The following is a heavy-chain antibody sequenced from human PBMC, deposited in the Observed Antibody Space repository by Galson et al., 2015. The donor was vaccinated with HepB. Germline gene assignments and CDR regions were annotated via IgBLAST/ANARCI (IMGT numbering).Heavy chain of an antibody. CDR3: AKDRGGSNYYYYGMDV. D-gene: IGHD1-26*01. CDR2: VSYDGSNK. Sequence: SLRLSCAASGFTFSSFGMHWVRQAPGKGLEWVAVVSYDGSNKYYGDSMKGRFTISRDSSKNTLYLEMNSLRAEDTAVYYCAKDRGGSNYYYYGMDVWGQGTTVTVSS. J-gene: IGHJ6*02. CDR1: GFTFSSFG. V-gene: IGHV3-30*18.